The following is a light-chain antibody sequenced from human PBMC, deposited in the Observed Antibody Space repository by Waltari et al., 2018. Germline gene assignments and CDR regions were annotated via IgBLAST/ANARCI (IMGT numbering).Light chain of an antibody. J-gene: IGLJ3*02. CDR2: VNSDGSH. V-gene: IGLV4-69*01. CDR1: SGHSSNI. CDR3: QTGGHGTWV. Sequence: QLVLTKSPSASAYLVDAVKLTCTLSSGHSSNIIAWLQQQPTKDPRYLMKVNSDGSHTKGHGMPDRCAVSSSGAERYLTSSSLQSEDEADYSCQTGGHGTWVFGGGTKLTVL.